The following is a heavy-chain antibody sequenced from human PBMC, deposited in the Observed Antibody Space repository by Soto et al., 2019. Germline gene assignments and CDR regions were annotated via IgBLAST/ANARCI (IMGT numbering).Heavy chain of an antibody. CDR2: IIPIFGTA. D-gene: IGHD5-18*01. CDR1: GGTFSSYA. J-gene: IGHJ6*02. V-gene: IGHV1-69*13. CDR3: ATRGYSYGSPGYYYYGMDV. Sequence: SVKISCKASGGTFSSYAISWVRQAPGQGLEWMGGIIPIFGTANYAQKFQGRVTITADESTSTAYMELSSLRSEDTAVYYCATRGYSYGSPGYYYYGMDVWGQGTTVTVSS.